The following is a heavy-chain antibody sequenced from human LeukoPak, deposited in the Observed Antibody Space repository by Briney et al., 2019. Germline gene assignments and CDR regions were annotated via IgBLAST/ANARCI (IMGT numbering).Heavy chain of an antibody. CDR3: AREGGFYRPLDY. V-gene: IGHV4-4*02. D-gene: IGHD3-3*01. Sequence: SETLSLTCAVSGGSISSTNWWTWVRQPPGKGLEWIGEVHLDGRTNYNPSLKSRLIMSVDLPENHISLKLTSVTAADTAVYYCAREGGFYRPLDYSGQGTLVTVSS. J-gene: IGHJ4*02. CDR2: VHLDGRT. CDR1: GGSISSTNW.